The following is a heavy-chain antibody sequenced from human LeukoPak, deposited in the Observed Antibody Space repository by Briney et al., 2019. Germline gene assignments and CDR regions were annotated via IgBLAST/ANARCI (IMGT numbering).Heavy chain of an antibody. Sequence: ASVKVSCKASGYAFTGYYMHWVRQAPGQGLEWMGWINPNSGGTNYAQKFQGRVTMTRDTSISTAYMELSRLRSDDTAVYYCARDRYPYDSSGAPFNWFDPWGQGTLVTVSS. J-gene: IGHJ5*02. D-gene: IGHD3-22*01. CDR3: ARDRYPYDSSGAPFNWFDP. CDR1: GYAFTGYY. V-gene: IGHV1-2*02. CDR2: INPNSGGT.